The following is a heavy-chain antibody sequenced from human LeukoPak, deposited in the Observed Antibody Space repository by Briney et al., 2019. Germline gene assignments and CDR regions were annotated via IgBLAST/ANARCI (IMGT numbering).Heavy chain of an antibody. CDR3: ARLSGYSSSWYGTNFDL. D-gene: IGHD6-13*01. V-gene: IGHV4-34*01. CDR1: GGSFSGYY. Sequence: KPSETLSLTCAVYGGSFSGYYWSWIRQPPGKGLEWIGEINHSGSTNYNPSLKSRVTISVDTSKNQFSLKLSSVTAADTAVYYCARLSGYSSSWYGTNFDLWGRGTLVTVPS. J-gene: IGHJ2*01. CDR2: INHSGST.